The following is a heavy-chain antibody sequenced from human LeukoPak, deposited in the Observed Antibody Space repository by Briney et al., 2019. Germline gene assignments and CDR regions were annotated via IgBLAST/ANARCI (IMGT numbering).Heavy chain of an antibody. J-gene: IGHJ4*02. V-gene: IGHV3-11*04. CDR3: ARDRDVRHYYFDY. CDR1: GFTFSNYY. D-gene: IGHD3-16*01. Sequence: GGSLRLSCAASGFTFSNYYMSWIRQAPGKWLEWVSYISSSGSTIYYADSVKGRFTISRDNAKNSLYLQMNSLRAEDTAVYYCARDRDVRHYYFDYWGQRTLVTVSS. CDR2: ISSSGSTI.